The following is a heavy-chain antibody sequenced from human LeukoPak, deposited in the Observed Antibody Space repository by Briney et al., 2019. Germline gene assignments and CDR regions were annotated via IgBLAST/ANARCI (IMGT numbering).Heavy chain of an antibody. J-gene: IGHJ4*02. CDR1: GGSISSYY. D-gene: IGHD2-15*01. V-gene: IGHV4-59*08. Sequence: PSETLSLTCTVSGGSISSYYWSWIRQPPGKGLEWIGYIYYSGSTNYNPSLKSRVTISVDTSKNQFSLKLSSVTAADTAVYYCASLGYCSGGSCYLRFDYWGQGARVTVSS. CDR2: IYYSGST. CDR3: ASLGYCSGGSCYLRFDY.